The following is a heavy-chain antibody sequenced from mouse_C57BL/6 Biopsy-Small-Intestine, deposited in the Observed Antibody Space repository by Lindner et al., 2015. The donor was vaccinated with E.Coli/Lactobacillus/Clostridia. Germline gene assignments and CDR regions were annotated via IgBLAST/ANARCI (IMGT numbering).Heavy chain of an antibody. CDR3: ARNGYYGNWFAY. D-gene: IGHD2-3*01. V-gene: IGHV5-17*01. Sequence: VQLQESAGGLVKPGGSLKLSCAASGFTFSDYGMHWVRQAPEKGLEWIAYISSGSSTIYYADTVKGRFTISRDNAKNTLFLQMTSLRSEDTAIYYCARNGYYGNWFAYWGQGTLVTVSA. CDR2: ISSGSSTI. CDR1: GFTFSDYG. J-gene: IGHJ3*01.